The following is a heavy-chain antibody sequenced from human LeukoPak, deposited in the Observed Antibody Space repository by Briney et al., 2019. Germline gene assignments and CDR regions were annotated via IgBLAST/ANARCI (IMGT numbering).Heavy chain of an antibody. CDR1: GGSISSYY. D-gene: IGHD1-14*01. CDR3: ARLNRGLDAFDI. CDR2: IYYSGST. V-gene: IGHV4-59*08. Sequence: SETLSLTCTVSGGSISSYYWSWIRQPPGKGLEWIGYIYYSGSTNYNPSLKSRVTISVDTSKNQFSLKLSSVTAADTAVYYCARLNRGLDAFDIWGQGTMVTVSS. J-gene: IGHJ3*02.